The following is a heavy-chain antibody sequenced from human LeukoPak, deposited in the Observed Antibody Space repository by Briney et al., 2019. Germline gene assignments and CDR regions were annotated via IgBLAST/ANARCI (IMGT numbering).Heavy chain of an antibody. CDR2: INPNSGGT. CDR3: ARDRYCSSTSCPANWFDP. CDR1: GYTFTGYY. J-gene: IGHJ5*02. D-gene: IGHD2-2*01. Sequence: GASVKVSCKASGYTFTGYYMHWVRQAPGQGPEWMGRINPNSGGTNYAQKFQGRVTMTRDTSISTAYMELSRLRSDDTAVYYCARDRYCSSTSCPANWFDPWGQGTLVTVSS. V-gene: IGHV1-2*06.